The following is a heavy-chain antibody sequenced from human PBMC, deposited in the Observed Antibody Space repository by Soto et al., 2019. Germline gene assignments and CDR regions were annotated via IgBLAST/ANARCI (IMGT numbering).Heavy chain of an antibody. J-gene: IGHJ6*02. V-gene: IGHV1-2*02. CDR1: GYTFTGYY. CDR2: INPNSGGT. D-gene: IGHD2-8*02. CDR3: ILLDYYYGMDV. Sequence: QVQLVQSGAEVKKPGASVKVSCKASGYTFTGYYMHWVRQAPGQGLEWMGWINPNSGGTNYAQKCQGRVTMTRDTSISTAYMELSRLRSDDTAVYYCILLDYYYGMDVWGQGTTVTVSS.